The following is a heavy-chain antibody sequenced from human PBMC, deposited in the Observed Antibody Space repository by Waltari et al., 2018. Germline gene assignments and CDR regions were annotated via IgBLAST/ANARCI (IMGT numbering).Heavy chain of an antibody. J-gene: IGHJ4*02. CDR1: GGSFSGYY. CDR2: INHSGST. D-gene: IGHD6-13*01. V-gene: IGHV4-34*01. Sequence: QVQLQQWGAGLLKPSETLSLTCAVYGGSFSGYYWSWIRQPPGKGLEWIGEINHSGSTNYNPSLKSRVTISVDTSKNQFSLKLSSVTAADTAVYYCARFARSSRWYRSTGAPFDYWGQGTLVTVSS. CDR3: ARFARSSRWYRSTGAPFDY.